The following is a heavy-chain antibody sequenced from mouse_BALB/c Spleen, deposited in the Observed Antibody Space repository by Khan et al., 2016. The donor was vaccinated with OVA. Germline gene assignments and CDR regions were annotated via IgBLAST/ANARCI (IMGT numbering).Heavy chain of an antibody. V-gene: IGHV1-5*01. D-gene: IGHD2-1*01. J-gene: IGHJ2*01. CDR1: GYTFTSYW. Sequence: EVQLQESGTVLARPGASVKMSCKASGYTFTSYWMHWVKQRPGQGLEWIGAIYPGNSDTNYNQKFKGKAKLTAVTSTSTAYLELNSLTNEDSAVCYCTRNGFGNYESWDYWGQGTTLTVSS. CDR2: IYPGNSDT. CDR3: TRNGFGNYESWDY.